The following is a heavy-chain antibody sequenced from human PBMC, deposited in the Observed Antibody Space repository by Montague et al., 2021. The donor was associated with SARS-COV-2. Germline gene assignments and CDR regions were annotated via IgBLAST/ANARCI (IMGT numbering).Heavy chain of an antibody. CDR1: GGSISSSSYY. J-gene: IGHJ5*02. CDR2: IYYSGST. V-gene: IGHV4-39*01. CDR3: ARGVTMIVVVMRYNWFDP. D-gene: IGHD3-22*01. Sequence: SETLSLTCTVSGGSISSSSYYWGWIRQPPGQGLEWIGCIYYSGSTYSNPSLKSRVTISVDTSKNQFSLKLSSVTAADTAVYYCARGVTMIVVVMRYNWFDPWGQGTLVTVSS.